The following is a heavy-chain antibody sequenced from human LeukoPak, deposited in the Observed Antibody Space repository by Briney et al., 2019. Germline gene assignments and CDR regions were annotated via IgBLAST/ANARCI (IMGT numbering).Heavy chain of an antibody. V-gene: IGHV1-2*04. CDR3: ACSTTGTTWGLYGMDV. J-gene: IGHJ6*04. CDR1: GYTFTGYH. CDR2: INPNSGGT. Sequence: ASVKVSCKASGYTFTGYHMHWVRQAPGQGLEWVGWINPNSGGTNYAQKFQGWVTMTRDTSISTPYMELSRLRSDDTAVYYCACSTTGTTWGLYGMDVWGKGTTVTVSS. D-gene: IGHD1-1*01.